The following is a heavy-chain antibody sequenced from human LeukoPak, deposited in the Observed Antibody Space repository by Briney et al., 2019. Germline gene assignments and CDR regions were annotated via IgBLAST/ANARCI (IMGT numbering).Heavy chain of an antibody. Sequence: ASVKVSCKASGYTFTSYYMHGVRQAPGQGLEWMGWINPNSGGTNYAQKFQGWVTMTRDTSISTAYMELSRLRSDDTAVYYCAREDRGDYGMDVWGQGTTVTVSS. CDR2: INPNSGGT. V-gene: IGHV1-2*04. D-gene: IGHD1-26*01. J-gene: IGHJ6*02. CDR1: GYTFTSYY. CDR3: AREDRGDYGMDV.